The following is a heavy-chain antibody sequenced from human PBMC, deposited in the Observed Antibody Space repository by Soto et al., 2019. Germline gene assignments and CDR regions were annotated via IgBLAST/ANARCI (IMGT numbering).Heavy chain of an antibody. Sequence: SETLSLTCTVSGGSISSYYWGWIRQPPGKGLEWIGYTYYSGSTNYNPSLKSRVTISVDTSKNQFSLKLSSVTAADTAVYYCARDSLYSSGWEGGYDYWGQGTLVTVSS. V-gene: IGHV4-59*01. CDR3: ARDSLYSSGWEGGYDY. J-gene: IGHJ4*02. D-gene: IGHD6-19*01. CDR1: GGSISSYY. CDR2: TYYSGST.